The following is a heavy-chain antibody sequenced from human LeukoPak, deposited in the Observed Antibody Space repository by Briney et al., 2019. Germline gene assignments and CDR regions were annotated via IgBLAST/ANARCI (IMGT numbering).Heavy chain of an antibody. CDR1: GFTFITYS. CDR3: ARLGESTADFDY. V-gene: IGHV3-21*01. J-gene: IGHJ4*02. Sequence: GGSLRLSCAASGFTFITYSMTWVRQAPGKGLEWVSSISSITSSYIHYADSVKGRFTISRDNVKNSLYLQMNSLRAEDTAVYYCARLGESTADFDYWGQGTLVTVSS. CDR2: ISSITSSYI.